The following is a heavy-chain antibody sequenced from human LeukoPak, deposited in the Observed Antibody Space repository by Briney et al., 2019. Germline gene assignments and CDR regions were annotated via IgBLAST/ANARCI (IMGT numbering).Heavy chain of an antibody. D-gene: IGHD6-13*01. CDR3: ARVLAAAGTIDY. Sequence: SETLSLTCTVSGYSISSGYYWGWIRQPPGKGLEWIGSIYHSGSTYYNPSLKSRVTVSVDTSKNQFSLKLSSVTAADTAVYYCARVLAAAGTIDYWGQGTPVTVSS. V-gene: IGHV4-38-2*02. CDR2: IYHSGST. J-gene: IGHJ4*02. CDR1: GYSISSGYY.